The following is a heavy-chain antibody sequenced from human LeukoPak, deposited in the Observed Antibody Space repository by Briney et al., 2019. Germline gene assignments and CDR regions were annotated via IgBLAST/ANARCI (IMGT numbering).Heavy chain of an antibody. CDR1: GGSISSYY. J-gene: IGHJ5*02. CDR3: ARGVSLGYCSGGSCYNRFDA. V-gene: IGHV4-4*07. Sequence: SETLSLTCTVSGGSISSYYWSWIRQPAGKGLEWIGRIYTSGSTNYNPSLKSRVTMSVDTSKNQFSLELSSLTAADRAVYYCARGVSLGYCSGGSCYNRFDAWGQGTLVTVSS. CDR2: IYTSGST. D-gene: IGHD2-15*01.